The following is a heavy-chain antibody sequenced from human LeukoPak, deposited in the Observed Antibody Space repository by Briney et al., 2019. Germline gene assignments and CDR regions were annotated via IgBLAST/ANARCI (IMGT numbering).Heavy chain of an antibody. Sequence: GGSLRLSCAASGFTFDDYGMSWVRQAPGKGLEWVSGINWNGGSTGYADSVKGRFTISRDNAKNSLYLQMNSLRAEDTAVYYCAKGGSDSSGYYLLDFAFDIWGQGTMVTVSS. D-gene: IGHD3-22*01. CDR3: AKGGSDSSGYYLLDFAFDI. CDR2: INWNGGST. V-gene: IGHV3-20*04. CDR1: GFTFDDYG. J-gene: IGHJ3*02.